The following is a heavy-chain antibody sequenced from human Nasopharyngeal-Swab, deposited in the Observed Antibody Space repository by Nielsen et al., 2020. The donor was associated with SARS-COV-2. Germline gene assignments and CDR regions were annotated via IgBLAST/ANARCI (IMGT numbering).Heavy chain of an antibody. Sequence: GESLKISCAASGFTFTNYDMHWVRQATGRGLEWVSAIGYDGDTYYPGSVKGRFTISRENAKNSLYLQMNSLRAGDTAVYYCAREIHYYDSSTYYGTDAFDIWGQGTVVTVSS. CDR3: AREIHYYDSSTYYGTDAFDI. D-gene: IGHD3-22*01. J-gene: IGHJ3*02. V-gene: IGHV3-13*01. CDR1: GFTFTNYD. CDR2: IGYDGDT.